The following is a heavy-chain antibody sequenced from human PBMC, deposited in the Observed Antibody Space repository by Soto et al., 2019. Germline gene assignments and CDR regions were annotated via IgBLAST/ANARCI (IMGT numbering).Heavy chain of an antibody. Sequence: QMQLVETGGLVVQPGRSLRLSCAVSGFTFSYYGMHWVRQAPGKGLEWVAVIWCDGSNKSYVDSVKGRVTVSRDNSKSTLYLQMSSLRGEDTAMYYCVRLYSSTWDLASWGQGTLVTVSS. D-gene: IGHD6-13*01. CDR3: VRLYSSTWDLAS. V-gene: IGHV3-33*01. CDR1: GFTFSYYG. J-gene: IGHJ4*02. CDR2: IWCDGSNK.